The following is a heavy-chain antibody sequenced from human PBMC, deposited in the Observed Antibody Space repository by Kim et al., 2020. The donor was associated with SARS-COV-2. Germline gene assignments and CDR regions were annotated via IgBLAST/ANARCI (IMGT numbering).Heavy chain of an antibody. CDR3: AKCGSTETYYYGSGSYYPDWFVP. V-gene: IGHV3-23*01. CDR1: GFTFSSYA. CDR2: ISGSGGST. D-gene: IGHD3-10*01. J-gene: IGHJ5*02. Sequence: GGSLRLSCAASGFTFSSYAMSWVRQAPGKGLEWVSAISGSGGSTYYADSVKGRFTISRDNSKNSLYLQMNSLRAEDAALYYCAKCGSTETYYYGSGSYYPDWFVPWGRGTLVTVAA.